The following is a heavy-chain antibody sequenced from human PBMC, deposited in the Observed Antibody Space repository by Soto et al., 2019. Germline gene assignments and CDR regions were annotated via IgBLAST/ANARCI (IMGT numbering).Heavy chain of an antibody. CDR3: ARQQWLVLNAFDI. V-gene: IGHV4-59*01. D-gene: IGHD6-19*01. CDR2: IYYSGST. Sequence: SVTLPLTWIVSGGSISSYYWSWIRQPPGKGLEWIGYIYYSGSTNYNPSLKSRVTISVDTSKNQFSLKLSSVTAADTAVYYCARQQWLVLNAFDIWGQGTMVTVSS. J-gene: IGHJ3*02. CDR1: GGSISSYY.